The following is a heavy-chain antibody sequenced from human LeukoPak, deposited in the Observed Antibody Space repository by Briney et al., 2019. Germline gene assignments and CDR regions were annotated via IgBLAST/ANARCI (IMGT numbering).Heavy chain of an antibody. CDR3: ASGYDILTGYPY. CDR2: IIPIFGTA. V-gene: IGHV1-69*13. CDR1: GGTFSSYA. Sequence: SVKVSCKASGGTFSSYAISWVRQAPGHGLEWMGGIIPIFGTANYAQKFQGRVTITADESTSTAYMELSSLRSEDTAVYYCASGYDILTGYPYWGQGTLVTVSS. J-gene: IGHJ4*02. D-gene: IGHD3-9*01.